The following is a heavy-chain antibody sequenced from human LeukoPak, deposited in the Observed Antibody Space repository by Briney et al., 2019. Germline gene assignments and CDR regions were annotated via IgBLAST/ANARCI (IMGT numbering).Heavy chain of an antibody. J-gene: IGHJ4*02. CDR3: AKAGRSGWYFNFDY. V-gene: IGHV3-21*04. CDR2: ISSSSSYI. CDR1: GFTVSSTY. Sequence: GGSLRLSCAASGFTVSSTYMSWVRQAPGKGLEWVSSISSSSSYIYYADSVKGRFTISRDNAKNSLYLQMNSLRAEDTAVYYCAKAGRSGWYFNFDYWGQGTLVTVSS. D-gene: IGHD6-19*01.